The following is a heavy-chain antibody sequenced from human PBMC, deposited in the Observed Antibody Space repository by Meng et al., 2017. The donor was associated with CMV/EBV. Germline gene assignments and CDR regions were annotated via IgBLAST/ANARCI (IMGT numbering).Heavy chain of an antibody. CDR1: GYSFTSYW. Sequence: GESLKISCKGSGYSFTSYWIGWVRQMPGKGLERMGIIYPGDSDTRYSPSFQGQVTISADKSISTAYLQWSSLKASDTAMYYCARRGLEWPRDPNYYFDYWGQGTLVTVSS. J-gene: IGHJ4*02. CDR2: IYPGDSDT. V-gene: IGHV5-51*01. CDR3: ARRGLEWPRDPNYYFDY. D-gene: IGHD1-1*01.